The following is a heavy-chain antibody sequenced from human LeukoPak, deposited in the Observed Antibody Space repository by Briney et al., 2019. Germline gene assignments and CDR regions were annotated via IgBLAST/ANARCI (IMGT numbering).Heavy chain of an antibody. Sequence: GGSLRLSCAASGFTFSSYSMNWVRQAPGKGLEWVSSISSSSSYIYYADSVKGRFTISRDNAKNTLYLQMNSLRAEDTAVYYCARDGRRSWYSYYYYYGMDVWGQGTTVTVSS. D-gene: IGHD6-13*01. V-gene: IGHV3-21*01. CDR1: GFTFSSYS. CDR2: ISSSSSYI. CDR3: ARDGRRSWYSYYYYYGMDV. J-gene: IGHJ6*02.